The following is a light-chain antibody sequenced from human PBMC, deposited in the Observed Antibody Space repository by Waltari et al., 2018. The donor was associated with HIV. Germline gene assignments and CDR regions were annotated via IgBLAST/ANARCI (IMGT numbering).Light chain of an antibody. CDR3: QQYNNWWT. J-gene: IGKJ1*01. V-gene: IGKV3-15*01. Sequence: EIVLPQSPATLSLSPGERATLSCRASQSVSSNLAWYQQKPGQAPRLLIYGASTRATGIPARCSGSGSGTEFTLTISSLQSEDFAVYYCQQYNNWWTFGQGTKVEIK. CDR1: QSVSSN. CDR2: GAS.